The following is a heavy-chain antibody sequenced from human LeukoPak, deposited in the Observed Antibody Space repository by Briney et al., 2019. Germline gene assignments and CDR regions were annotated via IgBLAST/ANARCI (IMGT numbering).Heavy chain of an antibody. CDR1: GFTFSSYA. D-gene: IGHD3-10*01. CDR3: AKDGVLLWFGELAFFDY. Sequence: GGSLRLSCAASGFTFSSYAMSWVRQAPGKGLEWVSAISGSGGSTYYADSVKGRFTISRDNSKNTLYLQMNSLRAEDTAVYYCAKDGVLLWFGELAFFDYWGQGTLVTVSS. V-gene: IGHV3-23*01. J-gene: IGHJ4*02. CDR2: ISGSGGST.